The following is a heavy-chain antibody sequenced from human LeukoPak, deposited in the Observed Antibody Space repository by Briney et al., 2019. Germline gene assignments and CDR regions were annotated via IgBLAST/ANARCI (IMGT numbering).Heavy chain of an antibody. J-gene: IGHJ6*02. D-gene: IGHD5-24*01. CDR1: GFPFRNYA. Sequence: GGSLRLSCAASGFPFRNYAMTWVRQAPGKGLDWVSAIGGSGYITYYADSVKGRFTISRDNSENTLYLQMNSLRAEDSAVYYCARESGRWLQHRGTNYYYYYGMDVWGQGTTVTVSS. V-gene: IGHV3-23*01. CDR3: ARESGRWLQHRGTNYYYYYGMDV. CDR2: IGGSGYIT.